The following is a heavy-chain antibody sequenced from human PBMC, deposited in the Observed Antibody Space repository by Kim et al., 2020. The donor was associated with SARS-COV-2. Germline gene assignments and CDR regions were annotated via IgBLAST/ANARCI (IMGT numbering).Heavy chain of an antibody. Sequence: KYSPKFQGRGTITSETSASTAYMELSSLRSEDTAVYYCAGVGITIFGFDYWGQGTLVTVSS. J-gene: IGHJ4*02. V-gene: IGHV1-3*01. CDR3: AGVGITIFGFDY. D-gene: IGHD3-3*01.